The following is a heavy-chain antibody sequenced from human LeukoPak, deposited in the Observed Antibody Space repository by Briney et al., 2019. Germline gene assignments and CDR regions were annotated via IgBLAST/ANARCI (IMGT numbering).Heavy chain of an antibody. D-gene: IGHD2-2*01. Sequence: SVKVSCKASGGTFSSYAISWVRQAPGQGLEWMGGIIPIFGTANYAQKFQGRVTITTDESTSTAYMELSSLRSEDTAVYYCAIPFDIVVVPADGYYMDVWGKGTTVTVSS. CDR3: AIPFDIVVVPADGYYMDV. V-gene: IGHV1-69*05. J-gene: IGHJ6*03. CDR1: GGTFSSYA. CDR2: IIPIFGTA.